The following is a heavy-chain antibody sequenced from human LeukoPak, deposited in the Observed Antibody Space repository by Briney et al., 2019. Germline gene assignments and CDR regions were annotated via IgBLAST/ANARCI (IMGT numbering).Heavy chain of an antibody. V-gene: IGHV4-4*07. J-gene: IGHJ4*02. CDR3: ARDMITFGGVLGYDY. CDR2: IYTSGST. CDR1: GGSISSYY. D-gene: IGHD3-16*02. Sequence: PSETLSLTCTVSGGSISSYYWSWIRQPAGKGLEWIGRIYTSGSTNYNPSLKSRVTISVDTSKNQFSLKLSSVTAADTAVYYCARDMITFGGVLGYDYWGQGTLVTVSS.